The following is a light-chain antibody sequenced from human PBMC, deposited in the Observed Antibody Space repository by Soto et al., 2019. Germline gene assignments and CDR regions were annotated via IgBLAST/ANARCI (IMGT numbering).Light chain of an antibody. CDR2: EGS. V-gene: IGLV2-23*01. Sequence: QSVLTQPASVSGSPGQSITISCTGASSDVGSYNLVSWYQQHPGKAPKLMIYEGSKRPSGVSNRFSGSKSGNTAPLTISGLQAEDEADYYCCSYAGSSTSPYVFGTGTKVTV. J-gene: IGLJ1*01. CDR3: CSYAGSSTSPYV. CDR1: SSDVGSYNL.